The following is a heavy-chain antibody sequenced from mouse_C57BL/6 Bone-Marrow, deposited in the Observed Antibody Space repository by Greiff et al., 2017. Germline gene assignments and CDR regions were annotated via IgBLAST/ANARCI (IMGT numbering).Heavy chain of an antibody. CDR3: ARSGLPFDY. CDR1: GYTFTDYN. V-gene: IGHV1-18*01. D-gene: IGHD6-2*01. Sequence: EVQGVESGPELVKPGASVKIPCKASGYTFTDYNMDWVKQSHGKSLEWIGDINPNNGGTIYNQKFKGKATLTVDKSSSTAYMELRSLTSEDTAVYYCARSGLPFDYWGQGTTLTVSS. CDR2: INPNNGGT. J-gene: IGHJ2*01.